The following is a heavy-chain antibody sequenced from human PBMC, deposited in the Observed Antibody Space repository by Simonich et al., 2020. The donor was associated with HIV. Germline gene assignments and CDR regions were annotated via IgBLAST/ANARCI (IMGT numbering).Heavy chain of an antibody. CDR1: GWSLSIYH. Sequence: QVQLQQWGAGLLKPSETLSLTCAVYGWSLSIYHWSWIRQPPGKGLEGIGEVNHSGSTSYNSSLKSRVTISVDTSKNQFSLKLSSVTAADTAVYYYARHMCSVISCSEGYNWFDPWGQGTLVTVSS. V-gene: IGHV4-34*01. D-gene: IGHD2-2*01. CDR3: ARHMCSVISCSEGYNWFDP. CDR2: VNHSGST. J-gene: IGHJ5*02.